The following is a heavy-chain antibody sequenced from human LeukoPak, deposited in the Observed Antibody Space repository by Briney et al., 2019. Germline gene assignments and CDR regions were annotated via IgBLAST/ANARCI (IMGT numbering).Heavy chain of an antibody. D-gene: IGHD3-10*01. CDR3: AKGREESYYNLNYYYGMDV. Sequence: GGSLRLSCAASGFTFDDYAMHWVRQAPGKGPEWVSGISWNSGSIGYADSVKGRFTVSRDNAKNSLYLQMNSLRAEDTALYYCAKGREESYYNLNYYYGMDVWGQGTTVTVSS. V-gene: IGHV3-9*01. CDR2: ISWNSGSI. J-gene: IGHJ6*02. CDR1: GFTFDDYA.